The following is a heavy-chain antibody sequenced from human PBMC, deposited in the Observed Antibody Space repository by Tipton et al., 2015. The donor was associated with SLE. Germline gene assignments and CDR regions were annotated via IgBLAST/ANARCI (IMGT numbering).Heavy chain of an antibody. CDR3: AREKRPGPFGVDI. D-gene: IGHD2-15*01. V-gene: IGHV4-31*03. CDR1: GGSLSSGGYC. CDR2: ILYSGSA. Sequence: LSLTCTVSGGSLSSGGYCWNWIRQHPGKGLEWIGSILYSGSAYYNPSLKSRVTMSVDTSKNQCSLKLSSVTAADTAVDYCAREKRPGPFGVDIWGRGTVVTVSA. J-gene: IGHJ3*02.